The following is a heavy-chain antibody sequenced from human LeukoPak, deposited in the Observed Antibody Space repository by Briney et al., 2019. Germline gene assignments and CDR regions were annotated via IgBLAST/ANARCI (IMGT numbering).Heavy chain of an antibody. CDR1: GYTSTSYY. Sequence: ASVKVSCKASGYTSTSYYMHWVRQAPGQGLEWMGIINPSGGSTSYAQKFQGRVTMTRDTSTSTVYMELSSLRSEDTAVYYCARSSTELVPAAPFDYWGQGTLVTVSS. V-gene: IGHV1-46*01. D-gene: IGHD2-2*01. J-gene: IGHJ4*02. CDR2: INPSGGST. CDR3: ARSSTELVPAAPFDY.